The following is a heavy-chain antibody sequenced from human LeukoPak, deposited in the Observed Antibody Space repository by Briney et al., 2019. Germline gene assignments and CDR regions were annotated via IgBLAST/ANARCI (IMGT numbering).Heavy chain of an antibody. J-gene: IGHJ6*02. CDR1: GGSISSNNW. V-gene: IGHV4-4*02. CDR2: IYHDGST. D-gene: IGHD5-12*01. CDR3: ARVAATILNWYGMDV. Sequence: SETLSLTCAVSGGSISSNNWWIWVRQSPEKGLEWIGEIYHDGSTNYNPSLKSRVTISMDKSKNQLSLKLNFVTAADTAVYYCARVAATILNWYGMDVWGQGTTVTVSS.